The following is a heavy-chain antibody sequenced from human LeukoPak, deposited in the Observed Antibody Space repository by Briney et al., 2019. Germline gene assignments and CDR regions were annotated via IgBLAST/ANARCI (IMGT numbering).Heavy chain of an antibody. J-gene: IGHJ4*02. CDR1: GYTFTNYG. CDR3: ARAPDDYDFWSGPFDY. CDR2: ISAYSGNT. D-gene: IGHD3-3*01. Sequence: ASVKVSCKASGYTFTNYGISWVRQHPGQGLEWMGWISAYSGNTNYAQNLQGRVTMTTDTSTSTAYMELRSLRSDDTAVYYCARAPDDYDFWSGPFDYWGRGTLVTVSS. V-gene: IGHV1-18*01.